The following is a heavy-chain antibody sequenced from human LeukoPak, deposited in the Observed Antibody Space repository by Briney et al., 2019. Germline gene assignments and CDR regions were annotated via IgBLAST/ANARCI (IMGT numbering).Heavy chain of an antibody. V-gene: IGHV1-46*01. Sequence: ASVKASCKASGYTFTSYYMHWVRPAPGQGLEWMGIINPSGGSTSYAQKFQGRVTMTRDTSTSTVYMELSSLRSEDTAVYYCAREKSVEMATMAFDYWGQGTLVTVSS. CDR3: AREKSVEMATMAFDY. CDR1: GYTFTSYY. CDR2: INPSGGST. J-gene: IGHJ4*02. D-gene: IGHD5-24*01.